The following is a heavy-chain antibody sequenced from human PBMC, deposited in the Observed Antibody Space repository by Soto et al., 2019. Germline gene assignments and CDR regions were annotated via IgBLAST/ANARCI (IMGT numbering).Heavy chain of an antibody. CDR2: IYWDDSK. Sequence: QITLKESGPTLVRPTQTLTLTGAFSGFSVSTSGVGVGWIGQPPGKALEWLAVIYWDDSKHYSPSLRSRLTITKDTSKNQVVLTMTNMDPMDTGTYYCAHKGPEDWPLDYWGQGTLVTVSS. J-gene: IGHJ4*02. CDR3: AHKGPEDWPLDY. CDR1: GFSVSTSGVG. D-gene: IGHD3-9*01. V-gene: IGHV2-5*02.